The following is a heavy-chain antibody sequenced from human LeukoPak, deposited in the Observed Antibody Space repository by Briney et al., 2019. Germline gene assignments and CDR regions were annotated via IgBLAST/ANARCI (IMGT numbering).Heavy chain of an antibody. Sequence: SVKVSCKASGGTFSSYAISWVRQAPGQGLEWMGGIIPIFGTANYAQKFQGRATITADESTSTAYMELSSLRSEDTAVYYCARDWDDFWSGYSQGNNWFDPWGQGTLVTVSS. CDR3: ARDWDDFWSGYSQGNNWFDP. CDR2: IIPIFGTA. V-gene: IGHV1-69*13. CDR1: GGTFSSYA. D-gene: IGHD3-3*01. J-gene: IGHJ5*02.